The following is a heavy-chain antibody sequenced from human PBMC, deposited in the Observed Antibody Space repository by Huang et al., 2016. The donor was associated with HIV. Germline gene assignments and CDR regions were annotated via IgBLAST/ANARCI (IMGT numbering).Heavy chain of an antibody. Sequence: QVQLVQSGAEVKKPGASVKVSCKASGYTFSSFGISWVRQAPGKGLEWVGWISVYNGNTKFAQKFQGRLTMTTDTSTSTAYMELRSLRSDDTAVYYCARGGGIQLWLLGYYYMDVWGNGTTVTVSS. CDR1: GYTFSSFG. CDR2: ISVYNGNT. CDR3: ARGGGIQLWLLGYYYMDV. V-gene: IGHV1-18*01. J-gene: IGHJ6*03. D-gene: IGHD5-18*01.